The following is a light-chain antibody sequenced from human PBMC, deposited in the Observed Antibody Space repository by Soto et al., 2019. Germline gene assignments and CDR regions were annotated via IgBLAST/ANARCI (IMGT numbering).Light chain of an antibody. CDR2: RNN. CDR1: SSNIGSNY. J-gene: IGLJ2*01. CDR3: AAWDDSLSAVV. Sequence: QAVVTQPPSASGTPGQRITISCSGSSSNIGSNYVYWYHQLPGTAPKLLIYRNNQRPSGVPDRFSGSKSGTSASLAISGLRSEDEADFYCAAWDDSLSAVVFGGGTKLTVL. V-gene: IGLV1-47*01.